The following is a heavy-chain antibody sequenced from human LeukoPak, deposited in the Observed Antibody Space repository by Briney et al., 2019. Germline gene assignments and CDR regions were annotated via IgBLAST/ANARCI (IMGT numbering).Heavy chain of an antibody. CDR3: AKVGPPYPYDFWSGIDY. CDR2: MNPNSGST. V-gene: IGHV1-8*01. CDR1: GYTFTSYD. Sequence: GASVKVSCKASGYTFTSYDINWVRQATGQGLEWMGWMNPNSGSTGYAQKFQGRVTMTRDTSISTAYMELSSLRSEDTAVYYCAKVGPPYPYDFWSGIDYWGQGTLVTVSS. J-gene: IGHJ4*02. D-gene: IGHD3-3*01.